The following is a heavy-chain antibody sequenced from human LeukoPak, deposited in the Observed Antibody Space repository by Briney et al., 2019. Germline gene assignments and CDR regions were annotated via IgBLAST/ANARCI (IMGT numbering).Heavy chain of an antibody. CDR1: GGSISSSSYY. J-gene: IGHJ5*02. D-gene: IGHD3-22*01. CDR3: ARDLRSFGAPIVVGNNWFDP. V-gene: IGHV4-39*07. CDR2: IYYSGST. Sequence: SETLSLTCTVSGGSISSSSYYWGWIRQPPGKGLEWIGSIYYSGSTYYNPSLKSRVTISVDTSKNQFSLKLSSVTAADTAVYYCARDLRSFGAPIVVGNNWFDPWGQGTLVTVSS.